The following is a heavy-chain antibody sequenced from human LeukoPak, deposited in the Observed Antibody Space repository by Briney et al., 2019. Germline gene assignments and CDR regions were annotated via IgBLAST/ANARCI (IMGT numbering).Heavy chain of an antibody. CDR2: ISNSGST. CDR1: GVSISSYY. V-gene: IGHV4-59*01. Sequence: SETLSLTCTASGVSISSYYWSWIRQPPGKGLEWIGYISNSGSTNYNPSLKSRVTISVDTSKNQFSLRLSSVTAADTAVYYCSRGGYIYGGHNWFDPWGQGTLVTVSS. CDR3: SRGGYIYGGHNWFDP. J-gene: IGHJ5*02. D-gene: IGHD5-18*01.